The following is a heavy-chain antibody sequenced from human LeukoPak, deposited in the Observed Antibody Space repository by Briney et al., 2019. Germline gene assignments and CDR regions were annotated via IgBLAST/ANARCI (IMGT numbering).Heavy chain of an antibody. CDR3: ARGLPYNDAFDI. D-gene: IGHD4-11*01. CDR1: GFTFSSYS. J-gene: IGHJ3*02. Sequence: GGSLRLSCAASGFTFSSYSMNWVRQAPGKGLEWVSYISSSSSIIYYADSVKGRFTISRDNAKNSLYLQMNSLRAEDTAVYYCARGLPYNDAFDIWGQGTMVTVSS. V-gene: IGHV3-48*04. CDR2: ISSSSSII.